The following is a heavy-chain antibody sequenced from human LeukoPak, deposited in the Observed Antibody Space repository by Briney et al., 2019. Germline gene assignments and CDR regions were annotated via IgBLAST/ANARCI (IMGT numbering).Heavy chain of an antibody. V-gene: IGHV3-48*03. CDR2: ITGRGNTI. CDR1: GFVFNSYE. Sequence: GGSLRLSCVASGFVFNSYEMSWVRQAPGKGLEWLSYITGRGNTIYYADSVRGRFTISRDNAKLSLYLQMNTLRAEDTAIYYCARSLGPTKPFDFWGKGTPVTVSS. J-gene: IGHJ4*02. CDR3: ARSLGPTKPFDF. D-gene: IGHD5-24*01.